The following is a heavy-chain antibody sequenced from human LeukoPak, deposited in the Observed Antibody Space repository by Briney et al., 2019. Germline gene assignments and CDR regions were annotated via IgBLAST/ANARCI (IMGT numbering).Heavy chain of an antibody. J-gene: IGHJ6*02. CDR3: ARPRTPYYDILTGYYNRNYYGMDV. Sequence: GGSLRLSCAASGFTFSSYWMSWVRQAPGKGLEWVANIKQDGSEKYYVDSVKGRFTISRDNSKNTLYLQMNSLRAEDTAVYYCARPRTPYYDILTGYYNRNYYGMDVWGQGTTVTVSS. D-gene: IGHD3-9*01. V-gene: IGHV3-7*01. CDR2: IKQDGSEK. CDR1: GFTFSSYW.